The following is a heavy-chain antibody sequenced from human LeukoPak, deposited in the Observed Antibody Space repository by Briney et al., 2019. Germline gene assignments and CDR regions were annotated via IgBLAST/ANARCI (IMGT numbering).Heavy chain of an antibody. CDR1: GFTFSDYY. CDR2: ISSSGSTK. Sequence: PGGSLRLSCAASGFTFSDYYMSWIRQAPGKGLEWVSYISSSGSTKYYADSVKGRFTISRDNAKNSLYLQMNSLRAEDTAVYYCARDSPTPTMVRGVLGLSYYYGMDVWGQGTTVTVSS. J-gene: IGHJ6*02. V-gene: IGHV3-11*01. CDR3: ARDSPTPTMVRGVLGLSYYYGMDV. D-gene: IGHD3-10*01.